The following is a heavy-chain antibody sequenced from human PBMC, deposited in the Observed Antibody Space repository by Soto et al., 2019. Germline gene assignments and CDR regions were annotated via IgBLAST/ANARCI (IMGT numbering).Heavy chain of an antibody. Sequence: PGGSLRLSCAASGFPFSGYWMHWVRQAPGKGLVWVSRINSDGSGASYADSVKGRFTISRDNSKNTLYLQMNSLRAEDTAVYYCAQPRGGYDFVPQNWGQGTLVTVSS. J-gene: IGHJ4*02. CDR2: INSDGSGA. D-gene: IGHD5-12*01. CDR3: AQPRGGYDFVPQN. V-gene: IGHV3-74*01. CDR1: GFPFSGYW.